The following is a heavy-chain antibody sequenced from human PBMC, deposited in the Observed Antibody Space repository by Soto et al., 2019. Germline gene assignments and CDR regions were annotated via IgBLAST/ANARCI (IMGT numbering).Heavy chain of an antibody. CDR3: AKDKDWRGVYGMDV. J-gene: IGHJ6*02. CDR2: ISYDGSNK. D-gene: IGHD3-3*01. V-gene: IGHV3-30*18. CDR1: VFYFTCYG. Sequence: PGGSQRLSCAASVFYFTCYGIHWVRQAPGRGLEWVAVISYDGSNKYYADSVKGRFTISRDNSKNTLYLQMNSLRAEDTAVYYCAKDKDWRGVYGMDVWGQGT.